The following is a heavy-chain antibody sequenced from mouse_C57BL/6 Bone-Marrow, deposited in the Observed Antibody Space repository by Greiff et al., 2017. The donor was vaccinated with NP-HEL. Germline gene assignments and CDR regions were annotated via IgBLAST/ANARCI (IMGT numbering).Heavy chain of an antibody. CDR3: TTCLLLGFAY. V-gene: IGHV14-4*01. J-gene: IGHJ3*01. CDR1: GFNIKDDY. D-gene: IGHD2-10*01. CDR2: IDPENGDT. Sequence: VQLQQSGAELVRPGASVKLSCTASGFNIKDDYMHWVKQRPEQGLEWIGWIDPENGDTEYASKFQGKATITADTSSNTAYLQLSSLTSEDTAVYYCTTCLLLGFAYWGQGTLVTVSA.